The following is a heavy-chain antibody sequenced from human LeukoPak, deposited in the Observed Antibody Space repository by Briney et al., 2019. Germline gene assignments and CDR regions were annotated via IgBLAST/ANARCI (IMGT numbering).Heavy chain of an antibody. CDR2: IFPSSGEI. CDR1: GFTFSDFP. D-gene: IGHD5-24*01. Sequence: GGSLRLSCAASGFTFSDFPMIWVRQAPGKGLEWVSSIFPSSGEIHYADSVKGRFTISRDNAKNSLYLQMNSLRAEDTAVYYCASWDGYNGGAFDIWGQGTMVTVSS. V-gene: IGHV3-21*01. J-gene: IGHJ3*02. CDR3: ASWDGYNGGAFDI.